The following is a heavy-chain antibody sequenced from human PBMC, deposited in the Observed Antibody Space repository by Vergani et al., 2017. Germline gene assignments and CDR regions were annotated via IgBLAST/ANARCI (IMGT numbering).Heavy chain of an antibody. J-gene: IGHJ4*02. CDR2: ISGIGVST. CDR1: GFTFSSYS. Sequence: EVQLLESGGGLVQPGGSLRLSCAASGFTFSSYSMSWVRQAPGKGLVWVSAISGIGVSTYYAASVKGRFTISRDNSKNTLYLQMNSLRAEDTAVYYCAKILKGSSSSWYVVYWGQGTLVTVSS. CDR3: AKILKGSSSSWYVVY. V-gene: IGHV3-23*01. D-gene: IGHD6-13*01.